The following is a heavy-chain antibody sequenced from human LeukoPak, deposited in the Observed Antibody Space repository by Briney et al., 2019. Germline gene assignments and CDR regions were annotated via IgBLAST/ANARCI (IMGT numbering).Heavy chain of an antibody. J-gene: IGHJ4*02. CDR3: ARKNDYGDYLDY. CDR1: GGSISSGGYY. Sequence: PSETLSLTCTVSGGSISSGGYYWSWIRQHPGKGLEWIGYIYYSGSTYYNPSLKSRVTISVDTSKNQFSLKLYSVTAADTGVHYCARKNDYGDYLDYWGQGALVAVSS. V-gene: IGHV4-31*03. D-gene: IGHD4-17*01. CDR2: IYYSGST.